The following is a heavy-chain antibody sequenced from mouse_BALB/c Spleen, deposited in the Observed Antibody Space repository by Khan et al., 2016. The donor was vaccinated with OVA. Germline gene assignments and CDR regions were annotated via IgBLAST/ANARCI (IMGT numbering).Heavy chain of an antibody. Sequence: EVQLQESGPGLVKPSQSLSLTCTVTGYSITSNYAWSWIRQFPGNKLEWMGYISYSGNTNYNPSLKRRISVTRDTSENQFFLQLNSVTTEDTATYDCARQNCDGYALDYWGQGTSVTVSS. CDR1: GYSITSNYA. CDR2: ISYSGNT. CDR3: ARQNCDGYALDY. V-gene: IGHV3-2*02. J-gene: IGHJ4*01.